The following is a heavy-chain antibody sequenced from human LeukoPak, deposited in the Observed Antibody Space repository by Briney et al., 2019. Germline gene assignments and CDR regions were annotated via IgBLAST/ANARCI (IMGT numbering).Heavy chain of an antibody. CDR3: ARVRGYYGSGSYAFDI. V-gene: IGHV3-74*01. Sequence: PGGSLRLSCAASGFTFCSYWVHWVRQAPGKGLVWVSRINSDGSSTSYADSVKGRFTISRDNDKNTLYLQMNSLRAEDTGLYYCARVRGYYGSGSYAFDIWGQGTMVTVSS. D-gene: IGHD3-10*01. CDR2: INSDGSST. J-gene: IGHJ3*02. CDR1: GFTFCSYW.